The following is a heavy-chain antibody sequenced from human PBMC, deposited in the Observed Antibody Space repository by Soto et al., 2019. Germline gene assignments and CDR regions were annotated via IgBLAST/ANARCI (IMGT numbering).Heavy chain of an antibody. CDR3: VKDAGWKGGSYPMDL. D-gene: IGHD1-1*01. Sequence: SLRLSWSASGFTFSIYGMPCVRQAPGKGLAWVAVIWYDGSNKYYPDSVKGRFTISRDDSKNTLYLQMNSLRVEDTAVYYCVKDAGWKGGSYPMDLCVQ. CDR1: GFTFSIYG. J-gene: IGHJ6*02. V-gene: IGHV3-33*06. CDR2: IWYDGSNK.